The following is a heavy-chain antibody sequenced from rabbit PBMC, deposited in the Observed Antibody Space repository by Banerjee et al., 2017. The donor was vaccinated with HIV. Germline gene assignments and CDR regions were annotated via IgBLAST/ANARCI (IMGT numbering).Heavy chain of an antibody. V-gene: IGHV1S40*01. CDR3: ARGSTYYFNF. D-gene: IGHD2-1*01. CDR2: IDPGSSGTT. J-gene: IGHJ4*01. CDR1: GFSFSTTYY. Sequence: QSLEESGGDLVKPGASLTLTCTASGFSFSTTYYMCWVRQAPGKGLEWIACIDPGSSGTTYYANWAKGRFTISKTSSTTVTLQMTSLTAADTATYFCARGSTYYFNFRGQGTLVTVS.